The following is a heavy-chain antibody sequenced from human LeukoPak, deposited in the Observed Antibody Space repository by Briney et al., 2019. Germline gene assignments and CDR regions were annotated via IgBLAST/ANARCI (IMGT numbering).Heavy chain of an antibody. CDR1: GFTFSSYA. Sequence: GGSLRLSCAVSGFTFSSYAMTWVRQAPGKGLEWVSTITRFGSSTFYADSVKGRFTISRDNSKNTLYLQMDSLRAEDTAVYYCARAMNSNDWLDPWGQGTLLTVSS. CDR2: ITRFGSST. V-gene: IGHV3-23*01. CDR3: ARAMNSNDWLDP. D-gene: IGHD3-22*01. J-gene: IGHJ5*02.